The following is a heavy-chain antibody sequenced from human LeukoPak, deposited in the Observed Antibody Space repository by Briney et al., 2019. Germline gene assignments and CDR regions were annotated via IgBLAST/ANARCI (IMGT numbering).Heavy chain of an antibody. V-gene: IGHV3-30*04. CDR2: ISYDGSNK. CDR1: GFTFSSYA. Sequence: GGSLRLSCAASGFTFSSYAMHWVRQAPGKGLEWVAVISYDGSNKYYADSVKGRFTISRDNSKNTLYLQMNSLRAEDTAVHYCARELTWGSFDYWGQGTLVTVSS. CDR3: ARELTWGSFDY. J-gene: IGHJ4*02. D-gene: IGHD7-27*01.